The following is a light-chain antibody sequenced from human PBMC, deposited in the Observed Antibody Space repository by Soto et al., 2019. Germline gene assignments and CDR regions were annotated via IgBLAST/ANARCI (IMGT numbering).Light chain of an antibody. CDR2: AAS. CDR3: QQLNSYPLT. Sequence: IQLTQSPSSLSASVGDRVTITCRASQGISSYLAWYQQKPGKAPKLLIYAASTLQSGVPSRFSGSGSGTDFTLTIRSLQPEDFATYHCQQLNSYPLTFGGGTKVEIK. J-gene: IGKJ4*01. V-gene: IGKV1-9*01. CDR1: QGISSY.